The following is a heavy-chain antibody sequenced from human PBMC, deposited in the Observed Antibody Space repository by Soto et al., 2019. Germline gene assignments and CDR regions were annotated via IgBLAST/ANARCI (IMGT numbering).Heavy chain of an antibody. CDR2: IIPIIGTP. J-gene: IGHJ4*02. CDR3: ARDLEFRDGNISHLDY. D-gene: IGHD3-10*01. V-gene: IGHV1-69*13. CDR1: GGTFRNHV. Sequence: SVKVSCKASGGTFRNHVFNWVRQAPVQGLEWMGGIIPIIGTPNYAQKFQGRVTITADASTSTVYLEVSSLRSQDTAVYYCARDLEFRDGNISHLDYWGQGILVTVSS.